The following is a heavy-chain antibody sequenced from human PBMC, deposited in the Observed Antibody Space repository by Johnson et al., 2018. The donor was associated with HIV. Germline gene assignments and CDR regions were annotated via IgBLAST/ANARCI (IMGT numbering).Heavy chain of an antibody. CDR3: AKGLRYFDWFDAFDI. Sequence: VQLVESGGGLVQPGGSLRVSCAASGFTFSSYAMHWVRQAPGKGLEWVSGISWNDGSTGYADSVKGRFTISRDNAKNSLYLQMNSLRAEDTAVYYCAKGLRYFDWFDAFDIWGQGTMVTVSS. D-gene: IGHD3-9*01. J-gene: IGHJ3*02. V-gene: IGHV3-23*04. CDR2: ISWNDGST. CDR1: GFTFSSYA.